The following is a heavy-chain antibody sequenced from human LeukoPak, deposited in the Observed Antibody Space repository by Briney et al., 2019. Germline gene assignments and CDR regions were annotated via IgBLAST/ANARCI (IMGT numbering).Heavy chain of an antibody. CDR2: IYHSGST. Sequence: SETLSLTCTVSGGSISSGGYSWSWIRQPPGKGLEWIGYIYHSGSTYYNPSLESRIAISLDSSKNQFSLKLNSVIAADTAVYYCASLYCGGDCYSPSNYFYGLDVWGQGTTVTVSS. J-gene: IGHJ6*02. CDR3: ASLYCGGDCYSPSNYFYGLDV. D-gene: IGHD2-21*02. CDR1: GGSISSGGYS. V-gene: IGHV4-30-2*01.